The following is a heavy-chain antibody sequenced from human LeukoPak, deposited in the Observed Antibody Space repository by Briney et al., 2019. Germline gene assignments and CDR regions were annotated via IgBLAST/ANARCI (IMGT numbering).Heavy chain of an antibody. CDR1: GFTFSSYA. CDR3: AKDLGYCSSTSCSWDY. D-gene: IGHD2-2*01. J-gene: IGHJ4*02. CDR2: ISASGGST. Sequence: GGSLRLSCAASGFTFSSYAMSWVRGAPGKGLEWVSAISASGGSTYYADSVKGRFTTSRDNSKNTLYLQLNSLRAEDTAVYYCAKDLGYCSSTSCSWDYWGQGTLVTVSS. V-gene: IGHV3-23*01.